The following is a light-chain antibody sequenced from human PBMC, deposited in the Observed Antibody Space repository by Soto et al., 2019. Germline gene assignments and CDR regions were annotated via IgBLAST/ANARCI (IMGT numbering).Light chain of an antibody. V-gene: IGKV1-5*03. J-gene: IGKJ1*01. CDR2: KAS. CDR3: QQYNSYSPRT. CDR1: QSISSW. Sequence: DIQMTQSPSMLSATVGGRATIACRPSQSISSWLAWYQQKPGKAPNLLIHKASHLESGVPSRFSGSGSGTEFTLTISSLQPDDFATYYCQQYNSYSPRTFGQGTKVDI.